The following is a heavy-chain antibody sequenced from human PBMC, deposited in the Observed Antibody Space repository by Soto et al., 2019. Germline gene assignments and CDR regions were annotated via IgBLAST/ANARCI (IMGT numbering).Heavy chain of an antibody. J-gene: IGHJ5*01. CDR3: AKDLPGELLPTCFDS. V-gene: IGHV3-15*07. CDR2: ITSEKDGGAV. CDR1: GFDFSDAW. Sequence: GGSLRLSCAASGFDFSDAWMNWLRQAPGKGLEWVGRITSEKDGGAVNYAAPVRGRFTISRDDSKNMLYLHMNSLKVEDTAVYYCAKDLPGELLPTCFDSWGQGTLVTVSS. D-gene: IGHD1-26*01.